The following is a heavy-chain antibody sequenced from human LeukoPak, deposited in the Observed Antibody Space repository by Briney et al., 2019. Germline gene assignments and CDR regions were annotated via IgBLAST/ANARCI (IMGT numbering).Heavy chain of an antibody. CDR2: IYYSGST. J-gene: IGHJ5*02. CDR3: ARRGYSSSWSNWFDP. D-gene: IGHD6-13*01. CDR1: GGSISSYY. Sequence: SETLSLTCTVSGGSISSYYWSWIRQPPGKGLEWIGSIYYSGSTYYNPSLKSRVTISVDTSKNQFSLKLSSVTAADTAVYYCARRGYSSSWSNWFDPWGQGTLVTVSS. V-gene: IGHV4-59*05.